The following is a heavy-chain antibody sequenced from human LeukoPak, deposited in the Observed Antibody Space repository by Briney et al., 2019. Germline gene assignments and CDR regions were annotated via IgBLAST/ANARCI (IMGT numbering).Heavy chain of an antibody. CDR3: ASMSSSSWYNWFDP. CDR1: GGSFSDFY. J-gene: IGHJ5*02. D-gene: IGHD6-13*01. CDR2: VNYSGST. V-gene: IGHV4-34*01. Sequence: PSETLSLTCAVSGGSFSDFYWNWIRQRPGKGLEWIGEVNYSGSTYYNSSLKSRVIISVDTSKNQFSLKLSSVTAADTAVYYCASMSSSSWYNWFDPWGQGTLVTVSS.